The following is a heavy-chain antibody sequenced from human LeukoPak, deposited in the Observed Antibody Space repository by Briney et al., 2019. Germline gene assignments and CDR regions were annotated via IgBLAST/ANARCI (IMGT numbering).Heavy chain of an antibody. CDR1: GFTFSSYA. CDR3: ARGFDY. J-gene: IGHJ4*02. CDR2: ISYDGSNK. V-gene: IGHV3-30*04. Sequence: GRSLRLSCAASGFTFSSYAMHWVRQAPGKGLEWVAVISYDGSNKYYADSVKGRFTISRDNSKNTLYLQMNSLRAEDTAVYDCARGFDYWGRGTLVTVSS.